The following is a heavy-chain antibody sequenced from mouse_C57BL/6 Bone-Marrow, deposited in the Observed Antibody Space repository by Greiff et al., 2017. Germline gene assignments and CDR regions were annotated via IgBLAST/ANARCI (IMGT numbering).Heavy chain of an antibody. D-gene: IGHD1-1*01. J-gene: IGHJ2*01. Sequence: QVQLKESGAELARPGASVKLSCKASGYTFTSYGISWVKQRTGQGLEWIGEIYPRSGNPYYNEKFKGKATLTADKSSSTAYMELRSLTSEDSAAEYCARGREYYGLDYWGQGTTLTVAS. CDR2: IYPRSGNP. CDR1: GYTFTSYG. CDR3: ARGREYYGLDY. V-gene: IGHV1-81*01.